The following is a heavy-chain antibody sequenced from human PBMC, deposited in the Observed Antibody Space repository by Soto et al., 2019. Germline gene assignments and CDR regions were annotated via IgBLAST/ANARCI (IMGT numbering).Heavy chain of an antibody. CDR3: ARGGAAYYGSGSYYAGGGYYYYYIDV. D-gene: IGHD3-10*01. J-gene: IGHJ6*03. CDR1: GGSFSGYY. V-gene: IGHV4-34*01. Sequence: QVQLQQWGAGLLKPSETLSLTCAVYGGSFSGYYWSWIRQPPGKGLEWIGEINHSGSTNYNPSLKSRVNISVDTSKIHFCLKLSSVTAADTAVYYCARGGAAYYGSGSYYAGGGYYYYYIDVWGKGTTVTDSS. CDR2: INHSGST.